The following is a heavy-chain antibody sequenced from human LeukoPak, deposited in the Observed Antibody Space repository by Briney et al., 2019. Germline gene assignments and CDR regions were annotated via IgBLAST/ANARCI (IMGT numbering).Heavy chain of an antibody. CDR2: ISTYNGNT. Sequence: ASVKVSCEASGYTFISYGISWVRQAPGQGLEWMGWISTYNGNTNYAQKFQGRVTMTTDTSTSTAYMELRSLRSDDTAVYYCARDPDISTNWFDPWGQGTLVTVSS. D-gene: IGHD3-9*01. CDR3: ARDPDISTNWFDP. J-gene: IGHJ5*02. V-gene: IGHV1-18*01. CDR1: GYTFISYG.